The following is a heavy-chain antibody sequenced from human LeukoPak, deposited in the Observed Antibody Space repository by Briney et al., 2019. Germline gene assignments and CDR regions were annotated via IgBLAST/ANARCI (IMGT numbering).Heavy chain of an antibody. CDR1: VYTLTELS. D-gene: IGHD5-24*01. CDR3: AAGPSRWLQYDY. J-gene: IGHJ4*02. CDR2: FDPEDGET. V-gene: IGHV1-24*01. Sequence: ASVKVSCKVSVYTLTELSMHWVRQAPGKGLEWMGGFDPEDGETIYAQKFQGRVTMTEDTSTDTAYMELSSLRSEDTAVYYCAAGPSRWLQYDYWGQGTLVTVSS.